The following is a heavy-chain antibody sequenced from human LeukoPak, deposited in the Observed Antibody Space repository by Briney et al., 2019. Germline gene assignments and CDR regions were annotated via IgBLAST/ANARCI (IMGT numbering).Heavy chain of an antibody. Sequence: SETLSLTCAVYDGSFSGYYWSWIRQPPGKGLEWIGEINHSGSTNYNPSLKSRVTISVDTSKNQFSLKLSSVTAADTAVYYCARAPLSSSWNYYYGMDVWGQGTTVTVSS. CDR1: DGSFSGYY. D-gene: IGHD6-13*01. J-gene: IGHJ6*02. V-gene: IGHV4-34*01. CDR2: INHSGST. CDR3: ARAPLSSSWNYYYGMDV.